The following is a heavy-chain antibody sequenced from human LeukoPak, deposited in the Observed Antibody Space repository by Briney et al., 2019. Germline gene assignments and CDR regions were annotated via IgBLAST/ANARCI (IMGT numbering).Heavy chain of an antibody. CDR3: ARELTLTGHCSSTSCYQYFDY. V-gene: IGHV4-34*01. CDR1: GGSFSGYY. CDR2: INHSGST. D-gene: IGHD2-2*01. Sequence: SETLSLTCAVYGGSFSGYYWSWIRQPPGKGLEWIGEINHSGSTNYNPSLKSRVTISVDTSKNQFSLKLSSVTAADTAVYYCARELTLTGHCSSTSCYQYFDYWGQGTLVTVSS. J-gene: IGHJ4*02.